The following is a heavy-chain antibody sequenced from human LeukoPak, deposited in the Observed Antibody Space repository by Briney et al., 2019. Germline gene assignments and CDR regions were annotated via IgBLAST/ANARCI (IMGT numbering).Heavy chain of an antibody. CDR1: GGSISSYY. Sequence: PSETLSLTCTVSGGSISSYYWSWIRQPPGKGLEWIGYIYYSGSINYNPSLKSRVTISVDTSKNQFSLKLSSVTAADTAVYYCAREPGSSGWEGYYYYGMDVWGQGTTVTVSS. CDR2: IYYSGSI. D-gene: IGHD6-19*01. CDR3: AREPGSSGWEGYYYYGMDV. V-gene: IGHV4-59*01. J-gene: IGHJ6*02.